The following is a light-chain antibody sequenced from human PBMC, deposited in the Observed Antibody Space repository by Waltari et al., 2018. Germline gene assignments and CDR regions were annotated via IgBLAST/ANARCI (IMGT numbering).Light chain of an antibody. CDR3: QVWDRTTDHPI. CDR1: NIGSKS. J-gene: IGLJ2*01. Sequence: SFVLTQPPSLSVAPGKTARISCGADNIGSKSVHWHQRKPGQAPVFVIFYDSSRPSGIPERFSGSNSGDTATLIINRVEAGDEADYYCQVWDRTTDHPIFGGGTKLTVL. V-gene: IGLV3-21*04. CDR2: YDS.